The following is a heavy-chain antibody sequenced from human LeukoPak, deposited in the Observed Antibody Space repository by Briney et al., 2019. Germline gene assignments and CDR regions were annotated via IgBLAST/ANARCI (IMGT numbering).Heavy chain of an antibody. D-gene: IGHD6-13*01. J-gene: IGHJ4*02. Sequence: GGSLRLSCAASGFTFSTYGMSWVRQAPGKGLEWVSGISTSGGSTYYADSVKGRFTVSRDNFKNTLYVQMNSLRAEDTAVYYCAKDRQQLKPYYFDYWGQGTLVTVSS. CDR3: AKDRQQLKPYYFDY. V-gene: IGHV3-23*01. CDR2: ISTSGGST. CDR1: GFTFSTYG.